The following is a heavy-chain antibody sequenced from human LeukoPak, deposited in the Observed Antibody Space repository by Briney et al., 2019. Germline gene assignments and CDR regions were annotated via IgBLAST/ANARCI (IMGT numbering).Heavy chain of an antibody. CDR1: GFTFSSYA. J-gene: IGHJ5*01. CDR3: VRDGDHYDFDS. Sequence: GGSLRLSCAASGFTFSSYAMSWVRQAPGKGLEWVSAISGSGGSTYYADSVKGRFTISRDNAKNTVYLQMNSLRAEDTALFYCVRDGDHYDFDSWGQGTLVTVSS. CDR2: ISGSGGST. V-gene: IGHV3-23*01. D-gene: IGHD3-3*01.